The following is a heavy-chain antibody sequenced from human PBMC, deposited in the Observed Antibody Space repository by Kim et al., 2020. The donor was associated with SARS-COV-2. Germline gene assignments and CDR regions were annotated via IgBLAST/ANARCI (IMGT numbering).Heavy chain of an antibody. CDR1: GFSFRDAW. Sequence: GGSLRLSCEASGFSFRDAWMSWVRQAPGKGLEWVGRIKSETDGGTTDYAAPVKGRFTISRDDSKNTLYLQVNSLKTEDTAVYYCTTELHDFSDYVYYYYGMDVWRQGTTVAVSS. D-gene: IGHD4-17*01. CDR3: TTELHDFSDYVYYYYGMDV. J-gene: IGHJ6*02. V-gene: IGHV3-15*05. CDR2: IKSETDGGTT.